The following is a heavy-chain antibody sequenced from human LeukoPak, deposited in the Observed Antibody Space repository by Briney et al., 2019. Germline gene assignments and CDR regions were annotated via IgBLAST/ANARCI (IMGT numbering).Heavy chain of an antibody. CDR2: INPSGGST. CDR3: ARDSGIFGVVGGKNNFDI. D-gene: IGHD3-3*01. Sequence: ASVKVSCKASGYTFTSYYMHWVRQAPGQGLEWMGIINPSGGSTSYAQKLQGRVTMTRDTSTSTVYMELSSLRSEDTAVYYCARDSGIFGVVGGKNNFDIWGQGTMVTVSS. CDR1: GYTFTSYY. V-gene: IGHV1-46*01. J-gene: IGHJ3*02.